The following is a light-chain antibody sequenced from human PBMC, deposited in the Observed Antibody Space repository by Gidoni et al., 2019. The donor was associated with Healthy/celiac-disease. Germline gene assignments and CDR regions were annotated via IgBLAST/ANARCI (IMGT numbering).Light chain of an antibody. J-gene: IGKJ1*01. CDR2: GAS. CDR3: QQYGSSPRT. Sequence: SPGARATLSCRASQSVSSSYLAWYQQKPGQAPRLLIYGASSSATGIPDRFSGSGSGTDFTLIISRLEPEDFAVYYCQQYGSSPRTFGQGTKVEIK. CDR1: QSVSSSY. V-gene: IGKV3-20*01.